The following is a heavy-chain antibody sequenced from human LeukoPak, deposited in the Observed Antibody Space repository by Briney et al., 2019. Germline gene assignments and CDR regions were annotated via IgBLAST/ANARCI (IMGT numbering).Heavy chain of an antibody. J-gene: IGHJ4*02. D-gene: IGHD3-22*01. Sequence: ASVKVSCKASGYTLAGYHVHWVRQAPGQGLEWMGRINAMSGDTNYAQSFQGRVTMTRDTSVNTAYMELSGLTSDDTAVYYCARGVAAYTYYADSSCYDWGQGTLLTVSS. CDR2: INAMSGDT. V-gene: IGHV1-2*06. CDR3: ARGVAAYTYYADSSCYD. CDR1: GYTLAGYH.